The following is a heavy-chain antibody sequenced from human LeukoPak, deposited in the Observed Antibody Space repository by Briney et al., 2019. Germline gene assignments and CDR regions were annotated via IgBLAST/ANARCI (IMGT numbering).Heavy chain of an antibody. CDR2: FDPEDGET. Sequence: ASVKVSCKVSGYTLTELSMHWVRQAPGKGLEWMGGFDPEDGETIYAQKFQGRVTMTEDTSTDTAYMELSSLRSEDTAVYYCATKRVLRFLECLETHNWFDPWGQGTLVTVSS. J-gene: IGHJ5*02. V-gene: IGHV1-24*01. CDR3: ATKRVLRFLECLETHNWFDP. CDR1: GYTLTELS. D-gene: IGHD3-3*01.